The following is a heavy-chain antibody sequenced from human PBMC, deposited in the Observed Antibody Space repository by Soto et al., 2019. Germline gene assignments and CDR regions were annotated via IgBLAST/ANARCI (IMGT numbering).Heavy chain of an antibody. CDR3: AECRPPSPYDSFYAMDV. V-gene: IGHV3-48*02. D-gene: IGHD1-1*01. CDR1: GFSISAYS. Sequence: EVQLVESGGGLVNPGGSLRLSCTASGFSISAYSLQWVRQVPGKGLEWVSYISSVSTSIYYADSVKGRFTITRDNAENSLFLKMNSLRDEDTDVYYGAECRPPSPYDSFYAMDVWGQGTTVSVSS. CDR2: ISSVSTSI. J-gene: IGHJ6*02.